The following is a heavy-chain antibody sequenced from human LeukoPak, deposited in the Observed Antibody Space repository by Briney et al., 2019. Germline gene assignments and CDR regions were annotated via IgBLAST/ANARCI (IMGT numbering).Heavy chain of an antibody. CDR3: AKRASDWYYFDY. CDR1: GLTFSSCA. CDR2: ISASGAST. Sequence: GGSLRLSCAASGLTFSSCAMSWVRQAPGKGPEWVSVISASGASTYYADSVRGRFTISRDNSKNTVYLQMSSLRAEDTAVYYCAKRASDWYYFDYWGQGNLVTVSS. D-gene: IGHD3-9*01. V-gene: IGHV3-23*01. J-gene: IGHJ4*02.